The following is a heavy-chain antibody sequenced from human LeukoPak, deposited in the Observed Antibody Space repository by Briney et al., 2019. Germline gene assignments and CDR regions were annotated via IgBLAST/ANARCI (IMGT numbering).Heavy chain of an antibody. J-gene: IGHJ3*02. CDR2: IGWNSGSI. Sequence: PGGSLRLSCAASGFTFDDYAMHWVRQAPGNDLEWVSRIGWNSGSIGYADSVKGRFTISRDNAKNSLYLQMNSLRAEDTALYYCAKSIADTIFGVVTPDAFDIWGQGKMVTVSS. CDR3: AKSIADTIFGVVTPDAFDI. D-gene: IGHD3-3*01. CDR1: GFTFDDYA. V-gene: IGHV3-9*01.